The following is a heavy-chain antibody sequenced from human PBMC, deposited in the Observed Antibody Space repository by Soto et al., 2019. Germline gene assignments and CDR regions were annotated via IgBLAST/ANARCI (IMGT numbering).Heavy chain of an antibody. Sequence: ASVKVSCKASGYTFTSYGISWVRQAPGQGLGWMGWISAYNGNTNYAQKLQGRVTMTTDTSTSTAYMELRSLRSDDTAVYYCARDRLDDFWSGYYTYYYGMDVWGQGTTVTVSS. CDR3: ARDRLDDFWSGYYTYYYGMDV. J-gene: IGHJ6*02. D-gene: IGHD3-3*01. V-gene: IGHV1-18*04. CDR2: ISAYNGNT. CDR1: GYTFTSYG.